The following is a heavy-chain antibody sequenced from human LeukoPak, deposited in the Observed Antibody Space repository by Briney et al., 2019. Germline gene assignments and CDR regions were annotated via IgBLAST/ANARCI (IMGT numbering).Heavy chain of an antibody. V-gene: IGHV3-21*01. CDR3: SRSIGASLDAFDI. CDR2: ISSGCTYI. J-gene: IGHJ3*02. CDR1: AFTFSSYS. D-gene: IGHD3-3*01. Sequence: PGGSPRLSCAASAFTFSSYSMNWVRQAPGKGLEWVSSISSGCTYISYADSVKGRFTISRDNAKNSLYLQMNSLRAEATATYYCSRSIGASLDAFDIWGQGTMVTVS.